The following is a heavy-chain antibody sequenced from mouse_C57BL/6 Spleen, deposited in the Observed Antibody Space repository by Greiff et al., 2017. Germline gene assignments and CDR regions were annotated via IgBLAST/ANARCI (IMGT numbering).Heavy chain of an antibody. CDR3: ARNRGDLAWFAY. J-gene: IGHJ3*01. D-gene: IGHD3-1*01. CDR1: GFSLTSYA. V-gene: IGHV2-9-1*01. CDR2: IWTGGGT. Sequence: QVQLKASGPGLVAPSQSLSITCTVSGFSLTSYAISWVRQPPGKGLEWLGVIWTGGGTNYNSALKTRLGISKDNSKSQVILKMNSLQTDYTARYDCARNRGDLAWFAYWGQGTLVTVSA.